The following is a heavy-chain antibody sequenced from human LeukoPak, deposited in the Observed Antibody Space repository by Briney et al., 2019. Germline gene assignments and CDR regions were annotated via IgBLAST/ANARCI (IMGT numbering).Heavy chain of an antibody. CDR1: GGSISSSNW. D-gene: IGHD3-22*01. CDR2: IYSGGST. Sequence: ETLSLTCAVSGGSISSSNWWSWVRQAPGKGLEWVSVIYSGGSTYYADSVKGRFTISRDNSKNTLYLQMNSLRAEDTAVYYCARGDDIDSSGYYYWGQGTLVTVSS. J-gene: IGHJ4*02. V-gene: IGHV3-66*01. CDR3: ARGDDIDSSGYYY.